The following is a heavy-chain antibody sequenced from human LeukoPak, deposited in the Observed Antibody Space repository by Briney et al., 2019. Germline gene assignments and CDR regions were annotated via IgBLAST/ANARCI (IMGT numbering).Heavy chain of an antibody. CDR1: GGSISSGGYY. CDR3: ARVGEQQLDRWFDP. CDR2: IYYSGST. V-gene: IGHV4-31*03. J-gene: IGHJ5*02. D-gene: IGHD6-13*01. Sequence: SETLSLTCTVSGGSISSGGYYWSWLRQHPGKGLEWIGYIYYSGSTYYNPSLKSRVTMSVDTSKNQFSLKLSSVTAADTAVYYCARVGEQQLDRWFDPWGQGTLVTVSS.